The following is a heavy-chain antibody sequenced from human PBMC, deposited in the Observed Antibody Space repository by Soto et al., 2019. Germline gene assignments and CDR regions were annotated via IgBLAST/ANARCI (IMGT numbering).Heavy chain of an antibody. J-gene: IGHJ6*03. V-gene: IGHV4-59*01. Sequence: SETLSLTCTVSGGSISSYYWSWIRQPPGKGLEWIGYIYYSGSTNYNPSLKSRVTISVDTSKNQFSLKLSSVTAADTAVYYCARTWFGEPVPRLFYYYYYMDVWGKGTTVTVSS. CDR2: IYYSGST. D-gene: IGHD3-10*01. CDR3: ARTWFGEPVPRLFYYYYYMDV. CDR1: GGSISSYY.